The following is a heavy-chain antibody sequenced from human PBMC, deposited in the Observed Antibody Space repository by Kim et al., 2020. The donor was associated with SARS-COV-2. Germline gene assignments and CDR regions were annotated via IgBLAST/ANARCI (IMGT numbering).Heavy chain of an antibody. D-gene: IGHD4-17*01. J-gene: IGHJ3*02. CDR2: IKSKTDGGTT. CDR3: TTDILPSDYGDSHDAFDI. Sequence: GGSLRLSCAASGFTFSNAWMSWVRQAPGKGLEWVGRIKSKTDGGTTDYAAPVKGRFTISRDDSKNTLYLQMNSLKTEDTAVYYCTTDILPSDYGDSHDAFDIWGQGTMVTVSS. V-gene: IGHV3-15*01. CDR1: GFTFSNAW.